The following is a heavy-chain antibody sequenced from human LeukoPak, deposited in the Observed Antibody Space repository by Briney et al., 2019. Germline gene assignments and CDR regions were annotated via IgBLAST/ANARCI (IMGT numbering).Heavy chain of an antibody. D-gene: IGHD5-12*01. Sequence: SVKLSCKASGATFSSYAISWVRQAPGQGLEWMGRIIPILGIENYAQKFQGRVTITADKSTSTAYMELSSLRTEDTAGYYCARGGRGYSGYGELYYFDYWGQGTLVTVSS. CDR1: GATFSSYA. V-gene: IGHV1-69*04. CDR2: IIPILGIE. CDR3: ARGGRGYSGYGELYYFDY. J-gene: IGHJ4*02.